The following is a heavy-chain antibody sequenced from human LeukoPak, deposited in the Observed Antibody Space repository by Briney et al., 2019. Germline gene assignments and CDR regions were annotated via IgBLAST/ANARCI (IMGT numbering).Heavy chain of an antibody. CDR1: GFTFSRLA. CDR2: ISASGP. J-gene: IGHJ4*02. V-gene: IGHV3-23*01. CDR3: AKDPGATFYFDY. Sequence: GGSLRLSCAASGFTFSRLAMTWVRQAPGKGLEWVSTISASGPYYADAVRGRFTISRDNSKNTLYLQMNSLRAEDTAVYYCAKDPGATFYFDYWGQGTLVTVSS.